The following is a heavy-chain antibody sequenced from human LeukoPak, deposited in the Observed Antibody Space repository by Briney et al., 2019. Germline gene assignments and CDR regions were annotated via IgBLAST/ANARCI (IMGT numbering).Heavy chain of an antibody. CDR2: INPNSGGT. J-gene: IGHJ3*02. CDR3: ARRFLEWSYAFDI. D-gene: IGHD3-3*01. V-gene: IGHV1-2*02. CDR1: GNTFTAYY. Sequence: ASVKVSCKASGNTFTAYYMHWVRQAPGQGLEWMGWINPNSGGTSYAQKFQGRVTMTRDTSISTAYMELSRLRSDDTAVYYCARRFLEWSYAFDIWGQGTMVTVSS.